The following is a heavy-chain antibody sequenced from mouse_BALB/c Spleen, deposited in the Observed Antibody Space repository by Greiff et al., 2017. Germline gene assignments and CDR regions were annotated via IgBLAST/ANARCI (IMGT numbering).Heavy chain of an antibody. CDR3: ARIEGLRRSFAY. V-gene: IGHV1-77*01. CDR1: GYTFTDYV. D-gene: IGHD2-4*01. CDR2: IYPGSGST. J-gene: IGHJ3*01. Sequence: QVQLQQSGPELVKPGASVKMSCKASGYTFTDYVISWVKQRTGQGLEWIGEIYPGSGSTYYNGKFKGKATLTADKSSSTAYMQLSSLTSVDSAVYFCARIEGLRRSFAYWGQGTLVTVSA.